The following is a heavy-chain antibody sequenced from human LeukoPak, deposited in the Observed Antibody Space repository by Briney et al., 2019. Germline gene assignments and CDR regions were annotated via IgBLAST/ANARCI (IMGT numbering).Heavy chain of an antibody. J-gene: IGHJ5*02. CDR2: VYTSGNT. V-gene: IGHV4-4*07. CDR3: ARDNPAGP. D-gene: IGHD1-14*01. CDR1: GGSISGYS. Sequence: SETLSLTCTVSGGSISGYSWSWIRQSAAKGLEWIGRVYTSGNTNYIPSFKSRVTMSIDTSKKQFSLKLYSVTVADTAEYYCARDNPAGPWGQGTLVTVSS.